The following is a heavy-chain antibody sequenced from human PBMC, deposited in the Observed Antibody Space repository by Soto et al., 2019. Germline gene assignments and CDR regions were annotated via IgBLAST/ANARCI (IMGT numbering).Heavy chain of an antibody. Sequence: SETLSLTCTVSGGSIISADDFWSWIRQPPGKGLEYIGYIFHSGSTYYNPSLKSRVTISVDTSKNQFSLKLSSVTAADTAVYYWTRDIAGVGFDYGGQGALVTVSS. CDR2: IFHSGST. D-gene: IGHD6-13*01. J-gene: IGHJ4*02. V-gene: IGHV4-30-4*01. CDR1: GGSIISADDF. CDR3: TRDIAGVGFDY.